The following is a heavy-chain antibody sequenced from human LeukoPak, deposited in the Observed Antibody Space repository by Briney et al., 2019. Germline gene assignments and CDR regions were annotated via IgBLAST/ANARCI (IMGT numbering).Heavy chain of an antibody. V-gene: IGHV4-38-2*02. CDR2: IYQSGST. CDR1: GYSISSGYY. CDR3: ARVRPSGPIDYSYMDV. D-gene: IGHD2-15*01. J-gene: IGHJ6*03. Sequence: SETLSLTCTVSGYSISSGYYWGWIRQPPGKGLEWIGSIYQSGSTYYNPSLKSRVTISVDPSKNHFSLKLSSVTAADTAVYYCARVRPSGPIDYSYMDVWGKGTTVTVSS.